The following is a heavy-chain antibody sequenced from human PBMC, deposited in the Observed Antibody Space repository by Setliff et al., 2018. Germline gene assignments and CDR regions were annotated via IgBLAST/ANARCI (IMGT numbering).Heavy chain of an antibody. V-gene: IGHV1-46*01. CDR3: ARGLIVLPGPSGDMGYFDY. CDR1: GHTFTGYF. D-gene: IGHD2-8*01. J-gene: IGHJ4*02. CDR2: INPSGGYT. Sequence: ASVKVSCKASGHTFTGYFMQWVRQAPGQGLEWMGMINPSGGYTIYAQKFQGRVTMTRDTSTSTVYLELSSLRSEDTAVYYCARGLIVLPGPSGDMGYFDYWGQGTLVTVS.